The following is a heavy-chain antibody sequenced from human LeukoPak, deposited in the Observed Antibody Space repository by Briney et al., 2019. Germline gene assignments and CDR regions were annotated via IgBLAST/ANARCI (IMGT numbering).Heavy chain of an antibody. CDR2: ISSSSSYI. CDR1: GCTFSSYS. D-gene: IGHD6-6*01. Sequence: PGGSLRLSCAASGCTFSSYSLNWVRQAPGKGLEWVSSISSSSSYIYYADSVKGRFTISRDNAKNSLYLQMNSLRAEDTAVYYCARDHNRCSSSSEVDYWGQGTLVTVSS. J-gene: IGHJ4*02. V-gene: IGHV3-21*01. CDR3: ARDHNRCSSSSEVDY.